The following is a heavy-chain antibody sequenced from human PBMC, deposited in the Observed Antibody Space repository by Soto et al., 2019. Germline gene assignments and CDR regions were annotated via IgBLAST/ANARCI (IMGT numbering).Heavy chain of an antibody. V-gene: IGHV3-74*01. Sequence: PGGSLRLSCAPCGFTFSSYWMHWVRQAPGKGLGWVSRINSDGSSTSYADSVKGRFTISRDNAKNTLYLQMNSLRAEDTAVYYCARSPPGNYYDSSGYPDYWGQGT. CDR2: INSDGSST. CDR3: ARSPPGNYYDSSGYPDY. D-gene: IGHD3-22*01. J-gene: IGHJ4*02. CDR1: GFTFSSYW.